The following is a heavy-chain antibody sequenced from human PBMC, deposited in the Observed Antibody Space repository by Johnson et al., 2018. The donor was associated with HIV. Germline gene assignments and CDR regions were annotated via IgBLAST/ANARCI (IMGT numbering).Heavy chain of an antibody. CDR3: ARVVSVAVAGSRQGAVGAFDM. Sequence: VQLVESGGGVVRPGGSLRLSCAASGFTFDDYGMSWVRPAPGKGLEWVSGINWNGGSTGYADSVKVRFTISRDNAKNSLYLHMNTLRAEDTALYYCARVVSVAVAGSRQGAVGAFDMWGQGTMVTVSS. D-gene: IGHD6-19*01. CDR2: INWNGGST. J-gene: IGHJ3*02. CDR1: GFTFDDYG. V-gene: IGHV3-20*04.